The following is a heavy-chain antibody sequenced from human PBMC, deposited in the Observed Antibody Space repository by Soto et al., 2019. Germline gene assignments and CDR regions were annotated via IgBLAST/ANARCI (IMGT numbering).Heavy chain of an antibody. J-gene: IGHJ5*02. V-gene: IGHV1-69*01. CDR3: ARARSQAWSGGAAS. D-gene: IGHD3-10*02. CDR1: GGTFRSYG. CDR2: IVPMYGTP. Sequence: QVQLEQSGAEVKKAGSSVRVSCQASGGTFRSYGISWVRQAPGQGLEWMGGIVPMYGTPNYAQKFQGRVTITADQTTSTAYMELSSLRSEDTAVYYCARARSQAWSGGAASWGQGTLLTVSS.